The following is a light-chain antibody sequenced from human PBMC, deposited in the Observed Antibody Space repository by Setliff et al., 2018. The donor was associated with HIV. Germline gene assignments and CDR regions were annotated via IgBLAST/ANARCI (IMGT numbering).Light chain of an antibody. CDR1: SSDVGSYNL. CDR2: EVI. V-gene: IGLV2-14*02. CDR3: SSYTNTPLYV. Sequence: QSALTQPASVSGSPGQSITISCTGTSSDVGSYNLVSWYQQHPGKAPKLMIYEVIKRPSGVSNRFSGSKSGNTASLTISGLQAEDEADYYCSSYTNTPLYVFGTGTKV. J-gene: IGLJ1*01.